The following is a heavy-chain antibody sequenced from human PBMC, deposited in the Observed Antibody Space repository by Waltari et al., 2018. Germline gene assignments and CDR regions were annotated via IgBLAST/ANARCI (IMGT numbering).Heavy chain of an antibody. CDR2: INQDGSET. D-gene: IGHD2-2*01. Sequence: EVQVVESGGGLVQPGGSLRLSCKGSGFSFSSYWMSWVRQAPGKRLEWVANINQDGSETNYVDSVKGRFTISRDNAESSLYLQMISLRAEDTAVYYCLRDRRGPALFDYWGQGSLVTVSS. V-gene: IGHV3-7*03. J-gene: IGHJ4*02. CDR1: GFSFSSYW. CDR3: LRDRRGPALFDY.